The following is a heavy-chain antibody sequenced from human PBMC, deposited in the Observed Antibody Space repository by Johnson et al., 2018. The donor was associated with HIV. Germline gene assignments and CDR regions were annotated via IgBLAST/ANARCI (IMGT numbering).Heavy chain of an antibody. J-gene: IGHJ3*02. V-gene: IGHV3-38-3*01. CDR2: ISGGST. Sequence: VQLVESGGGVVQPGRSLRLSCAASGFTFDDYVMHWVRQAPGKGLEWVSSISGGSTYYADSRKGRFTISRDNSKNTLHLQMNSLRAEDTAVYYCKKGVRQWSPSDAFDIWGQGTMV. CDR1: GFTFDDYV. D-gene: IGHD6-19*01. CDR3: KKGVRQWSPSDAFDI.